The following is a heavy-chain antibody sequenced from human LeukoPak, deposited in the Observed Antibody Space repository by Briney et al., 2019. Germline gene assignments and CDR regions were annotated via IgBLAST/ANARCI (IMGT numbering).Heavy chain of an antibody. J-gene: IGHJ4*02. V-gene: IGHV1-18*01. CDR3: AKNRGATWWDLVDY. D-gene: IGHD1-26*01. CDR2: IGADSGNT. CDR1: GHTFTNFG. Sequence: ASVKVSCKASGHTFTNFGITWVRQAPGQGPEWMGWIGADSGNTNYAQKFQGRVTLSIDTSTSTAYIELRTLGSDDTAVYFCAKNRGATWWDLVDYWGQGTLVTVSS.